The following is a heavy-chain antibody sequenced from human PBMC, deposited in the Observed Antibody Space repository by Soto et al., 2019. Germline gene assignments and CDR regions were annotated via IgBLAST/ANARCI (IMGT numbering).Heavy chain of an antibody. CDR1: GYTFTSYG. Sequence: ASVKVSCKASGYTFTSYGISWVRQAPGQGLEWMGWISAYNGNTNYAQKLQGRVTMTTYTSTSTAYMELRSLRSDDTAVYYCARDFVVSGLDYRGSYYDYWGQGILVTVSS. D-gene: IGHD1-26*01. CDR3: ARDFVVSGLDYRGSYYDY. V-gene: IGHV1-18*01. J-gene: IGHJ4*02. CDR2: ISAYNGNT.